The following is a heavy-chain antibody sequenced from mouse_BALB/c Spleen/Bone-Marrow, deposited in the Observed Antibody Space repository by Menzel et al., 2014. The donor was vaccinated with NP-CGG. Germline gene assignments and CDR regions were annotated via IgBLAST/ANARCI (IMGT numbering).Heavy chain of an antibody. CDR3: TRDLYDGYSYYAMDY. CDR1: GLTFSSYT. J-gene: IGHJ4*01. Sequence: EVKLVESGGGLVKPGGSLKLSCAASGLTFSSYTMSWVRQTPEKRLEWVATISSGGSYTYYPDSVKGRFTISRDNAKNTLYLQMSSLKSEDTAMYYCTRDLYDGYSYYAMDYWGQGTSVTVSS. CDR2: ISSGGSYT. D-gene: IGHD2-3*01. V-gene: IGHV5-6-4*01.